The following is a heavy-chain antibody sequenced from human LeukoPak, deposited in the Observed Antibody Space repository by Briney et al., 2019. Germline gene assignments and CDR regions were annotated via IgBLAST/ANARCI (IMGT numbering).Heavy chain of an antibody. CDR1: GFTFSSYS. CDR3: ARDRSSSGYYGPSTDAFDI. D-gene: IGHD3-22*01. CDR2: ISSSSSYT. J-gene: IGHJ3*02. V-gene: IGHV3-21*05. Sequence: PGGSLRLSCAASGFTFSSYSMNWVRQAPGKGLEWVSYISSSSSYTNYADSVKGRFTISRDNAKNSLYLQMNSLRAEDTAVYYCARDRSSSGYYGPSTDAFDIWGQGTMVTVSS.